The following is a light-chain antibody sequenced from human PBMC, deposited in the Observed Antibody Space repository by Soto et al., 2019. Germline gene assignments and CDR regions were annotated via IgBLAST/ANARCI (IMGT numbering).Light chain of an antibody. V-gene: IGKV1-27*01. CDR1: QGISNY. Sequence: DIQMTQSPSSLSASVGDRVTITCRASQGISNYLAWYQQKQGKVPKLLIYAASTLQSGVPSRFSGSGSGTDFTLTISSQQPEDIVTYYCQKYNSAARTFGQGTKGEIK. CDR2: AAS. J-gene: IGKJ1*01. CDR3: QKYNSAART.